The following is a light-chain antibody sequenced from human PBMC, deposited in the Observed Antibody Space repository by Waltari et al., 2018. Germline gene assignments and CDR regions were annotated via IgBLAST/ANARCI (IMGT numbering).Light chain of an antibody. CDR2: GAS. V-gene: IGKV3-15*01. CDR1: QSVSSY. CDR3: QQYNNWPPIT. J-gene: IGKJ5*01. Sequence: EIVMTQSPATLSVSPGERAILPCRASQSVSSYLAWYQQKPGQAPRLLIYGASTRAAGIPARFSGSGSGTEFTLTISSLQSEDFAVYYCQQYNNWPPITFGQGTRLEIK.